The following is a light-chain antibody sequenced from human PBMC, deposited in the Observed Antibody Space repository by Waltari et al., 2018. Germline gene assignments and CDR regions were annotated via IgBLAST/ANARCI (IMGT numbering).Light chain of an antibody. CDR3: QHYNNWPPGTT. J-gene: IGKJ1*01. Sequence: EIVMTQSPVTLYVSTGEGATLSCRASQSFSINLAWYQQKPGQAPRLLIYIASTRATGVPARFSGSVSGTEFTLTISSLQSDDFAVYYCQHYNNWPPGTTFGQGTKLEIK. CDR2: IAS. V-gene: IGKV3-15*01. CDR1: QSFSIN.